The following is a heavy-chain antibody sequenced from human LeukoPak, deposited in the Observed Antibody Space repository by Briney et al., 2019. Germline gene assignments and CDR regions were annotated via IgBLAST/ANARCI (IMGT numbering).Heavy chain of an antibody. CDR2: INHSGST. D-gene: IGHD2-15*01. CDR3: ARYRDCSGGSCYLYYYYGMDV. V-gene: IGHV4-34*01. Sequence: SETPSLTCAVYGGSFSGYYWSWIRQPPGKGLEWIGEINHSGSTNYNPSLKSRVTISVDTSKNQFSLKLSSVTAADTAVYYCARYRDCSGGSCYLYYYYGMDVWGQGTTVTVSS. CDR1: GGSFSGYY. J-gene: IGHJ6*02.